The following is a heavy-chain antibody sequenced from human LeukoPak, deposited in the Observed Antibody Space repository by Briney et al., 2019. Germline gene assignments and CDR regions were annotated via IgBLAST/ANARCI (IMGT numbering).Heavy chain of an antibody. CDR2: INHSGST. D-gene: IGHD3-10*01. J-gene: IGHJ6*03. V-gene: IGHV4-34*01. CDR3: ARVRGSGKYYYYYMDV. Sequence: SETLSLTCAVYGGSFSGYYWSWIRQPPGKGLEWIGEINHSGSTNYNPSLKSRVAISVDTSKNQFSLKLSSVTAADTAVYYCARVRGSGKYYYYYMDVWGKGTTVTISS. CDR1: GGSFSGYY.